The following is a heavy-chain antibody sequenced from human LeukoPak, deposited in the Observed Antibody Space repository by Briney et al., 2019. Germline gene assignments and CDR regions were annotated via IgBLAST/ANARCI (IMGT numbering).Heavy chain of an antibody. J-gene: IGHJ4*02. CDR1: GGTISSYY. Sequence: SENLSLTCTVSGGTISSYYWSWIRQPPGKGLEWIGYIYYSGSTNYNPSLKSRVTMSVDTSKNQFSLKLSSVTAADTAVYYCAREGAGGFYFDYWGQGTLVTVSS. CDR3: AREGAGGFYFDY. V-gene: IGHV4-59*12. D-gene: IGHD1-1*01. CDR2: IYYSGST.